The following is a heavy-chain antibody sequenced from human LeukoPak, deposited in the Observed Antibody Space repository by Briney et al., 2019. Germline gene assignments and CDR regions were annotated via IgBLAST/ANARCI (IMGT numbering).Heavy chain of an antibody. CDR3: AKQVYGDYGAFNY. Sequence: PGGSLRLSCAASGITFSSYGMHWVREAPGKGVGWVAVISYDRSNKYYADSVKGRFTISRDNSKNTLYLQMNSLRAEDTAVYYCAKQVYGDYGAFNYWGQGTLVTVSS. CDR1: GITFSSYG. J-gene: IGHJ4*02. CDR2: ISYDRSNK. V-gene: IGHV3-30*18. D-gene: IGHD4-17*01.